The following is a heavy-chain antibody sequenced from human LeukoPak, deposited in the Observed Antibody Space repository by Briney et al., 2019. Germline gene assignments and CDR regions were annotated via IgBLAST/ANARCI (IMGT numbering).Heavy chain of an antibody. CDR2: ISSSSSTI. Sequence: PGGSLRLSCAASGFTFSSYSMNWVRQAPGKGLEWVSYISSSSSTIYYADSVKGRFTISRDNAKNSLYLQMNSLRAEDTAVYYCAREEAVAPGWFDPWGQGTLVTVSS. V-gene: IGHV3-48*01. CDR3: AREEAVAPGWFDP. D-gene: IGHD6-19*01. CDR1: GFTFSSYS. J-gene: IGHJ5*02.